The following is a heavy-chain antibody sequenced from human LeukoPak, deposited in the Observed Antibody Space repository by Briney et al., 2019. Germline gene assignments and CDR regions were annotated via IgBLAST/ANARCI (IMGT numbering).Heavy chain of an antibody. Sequence: PGGSLRLSCAASGFTFDDYTMHWVRHAPGKGLEWVSLISWDGGSTYYADSVKGRFTISRDNSKNSLYLQMNSLRTEDTALYYCAAAGYYGPGADAFDIWGQGTMVTVSS. J-gene: IGHJ3*02. D-gene: IGHD3-10*01. V-gene: IGHV3-43*01. CDR3: AAAGYYGPGADAFDI. CDR2: ISWDGGST. CDR1: GFTFDDYT.